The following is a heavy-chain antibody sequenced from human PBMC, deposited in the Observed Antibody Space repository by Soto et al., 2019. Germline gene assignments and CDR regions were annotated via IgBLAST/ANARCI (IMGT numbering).Heavy chain of an antibody. CDR3: ARVPGDSEQSNSYYYYGMDV. J-gene: IGHJ6*02. CDR1: GGTFSSYA. D-gene: IGHD3-22*01. Sequence: QVQLVQSGAEVKKPGSSVKVSCKASGGTFSSYAISWVRQAPGQGLEWMGGIIPIFGTANYAQKFQGRVTITADESTSTAYMELGSLRSEDTAVYYCARVPGDSEQSNSYYYYGMDVWGQGTTVTVSS. V-gene: IGHV1-69*01. CDR2: IIPIFGTA.